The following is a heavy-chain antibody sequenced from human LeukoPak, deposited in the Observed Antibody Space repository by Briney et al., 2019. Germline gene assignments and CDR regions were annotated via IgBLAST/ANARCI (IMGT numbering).Heavy chain of an antibody. CDR2: IYPGDSDT. J-gene: IGHJ4*02. V-gene: IGHV5-51*01. CDR3: ARLIFEGSSWYDFYPPYFDY. D-gene: IGHD6-13*01. CDR1: GYNFTTYW. Sequence: KCGESLKISCKGSGYNFTTYWIGWVRQMPGKGLEWMGIIYPGDSDTRYSPSFQGQVTISADKSISTAYLQWSSLKASDTAMYYCARLIFEGSSWYDFYPPYFDYWGQGTLVTVSS.